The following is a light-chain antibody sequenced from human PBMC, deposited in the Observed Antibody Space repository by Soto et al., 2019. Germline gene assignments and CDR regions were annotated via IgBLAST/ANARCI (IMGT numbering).Light chain of an antibody. CDR1: QSISSW. Sequence: DIQMTQSPSTLSASVGDRVTITCRASQSISSWLAWYQQKPGKAPKLMIYKASSLESGAPSRFSGSGYGTEVTLASGSLLPGDFATYYCQKYNSYRTTFGQGTNVEI. V-gene: IGKV1-5*03. CDR2: KAS. CDR3: QKYNSYRTT. J-gene: IGKJ1*01.